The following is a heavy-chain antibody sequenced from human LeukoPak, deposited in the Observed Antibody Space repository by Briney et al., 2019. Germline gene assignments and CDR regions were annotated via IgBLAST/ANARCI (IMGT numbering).Heavy chain of an antibody. Sequence: PGGSLRLSCAASGLTFSSHWMHWVRQAPGKGLVWVSRITNDGSSTTYADSVKGRFTISRDNAKNMLYLQVNSLRAEDTAVYYCARDRARILHHWGQGTLVTVSS. CDR3: ARDRARILHH. CDR2: ITNDGSST. CDR1: GLTFSSHW. J-gene: IGHJ1*01. D-gene: IGHD2-21*01. V-gene: IGHV3-74*01.